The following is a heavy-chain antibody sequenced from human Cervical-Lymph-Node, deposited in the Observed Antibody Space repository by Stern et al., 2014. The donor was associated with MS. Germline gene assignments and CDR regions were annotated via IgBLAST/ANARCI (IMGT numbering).Heavy chain of an antibody. J-gene: IGHJ4*02. CDR3: ARSPATPSGYDRFDY. V-gene: IGHV5-51*03. Sequence: VQLVESGAEVKKPGESLKISCEASGYLFDDYWIGWVRQMSGRGLELVAIIFPRDSNTRYSPSVQGQVTISADKSISPASLTWSSLKPSDTAMYYCARSPATPSGYDRFDYWGQGALVTVSS. CDR1: GYLFDDYW. D-gene: IGHD5-12*01. CDR2: IFPRDSNT.